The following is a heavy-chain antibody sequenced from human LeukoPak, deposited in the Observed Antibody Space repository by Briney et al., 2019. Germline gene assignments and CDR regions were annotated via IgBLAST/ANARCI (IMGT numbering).Heavy chain of an antibody. Sequence: GGSLRLSCAASGFTFSSYSMNWVRQAPGKGLEWVSSISSSSSYVYYADSVKGRFTISRDNAKNSLYLQMNSLRAEDTAVYYCARAPTVLVGYCSSASCQADYWGQGTLVTVSS. J-gene: IGHJ4*02. D-gene: IGHD2-2*01. CDR3: ARAPTVLVGYCSSASCQADY. CDR1: GFTFSSYS. V-gene: IGHV3-21*01. CDR2: ISSSSSYV.